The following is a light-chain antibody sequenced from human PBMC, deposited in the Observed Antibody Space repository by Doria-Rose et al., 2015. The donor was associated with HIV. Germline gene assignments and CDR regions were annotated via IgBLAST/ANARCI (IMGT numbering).Light chain of an antibody. CDR2: WAS. CDR3: QQYYSTPRT. Sequence: LAWYQQKPGQPPKLLIYWASTRESGVPDRFSGSGSGTDFTLTISSLQAEDVAVYYCQQYYSTPRTFGPGTKVDIK. V-gene: IGKV4-1*01. J-gene: IGKJ3*01.